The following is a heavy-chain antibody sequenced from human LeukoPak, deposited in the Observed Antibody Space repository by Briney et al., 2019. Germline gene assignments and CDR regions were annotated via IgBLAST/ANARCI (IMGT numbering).Heavy chain of an antibody. Sequence: GESLKISCKGLGYDFSTYWNAWVRQRPGKGLEWMGIIYPGGSETRYDPSFQGQVTISADRSTSAAYLQWSSLRASDTAMYYCARASRDGYNQNFDHWGQGTLVTVSS. D-gene: IGHD5-24*01. J-gene: IGHJ4*02. CDR1: GYDFSTYW. CDR3: ARASRDGYNQNFDH. CDR2: IYPGGSET. V-gene: IGHV5-51*01.